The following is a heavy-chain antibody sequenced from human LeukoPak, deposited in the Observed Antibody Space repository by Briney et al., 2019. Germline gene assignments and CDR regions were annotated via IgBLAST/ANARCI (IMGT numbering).Heavy chain of an antibody. CDR1: GFTFSSYW. CDR2: INSDGSST. V-gene: IGHV3-74*01. Sequence: GGSLRLSCAASGFTFSSYWMHWVRQAPGKGLVWVSRINSDGSSTNYADSVKGRFTVSRDNAKNTLYLQMNSLGAEDTAVYYCATNLRGYSYGLGFDYWGQGTLVTVSS. CDR3: ATNLRGYSYGLGFDY. J-gene: IGHJ4*02. D-gene: IGHD5-18*01.